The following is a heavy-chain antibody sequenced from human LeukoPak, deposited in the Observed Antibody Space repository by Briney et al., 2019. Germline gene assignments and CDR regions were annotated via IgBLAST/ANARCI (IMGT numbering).Heavy chain of an antibody. J-gene: IGHJ5*02. CDR2: ISSSSSYI. D-gene: IGHD6-13*01. Sequence: GGSLRLSCTASGFTFSTYTMNWVRQAPGKGLEWVSSISSSSSYIYYADSVKGRFTISRDNAKNSLYLQMNSLRAEDTAVYYCAGYYSSSWYVWFDPWGQGTLVTVSS. CDR1: GFTFSTYT. CDR3: AGYYSSSWYVWFDP. V-gene: IGHV3-21*01.